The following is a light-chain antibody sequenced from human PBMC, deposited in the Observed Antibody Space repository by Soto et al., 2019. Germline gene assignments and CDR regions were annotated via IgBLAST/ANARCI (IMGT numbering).Light chain of an antibody. J-gene: IGKJ5*01. CDR1: QSVSSSY. CDR2: GAS. Sequence: EIVLTQSPGTLSLSPGERATLSCRASQSVSSSYLAWYQQKPGQAPRLLIYGASSRATGIPGRFSGSGSGTDFTITISRLEPEDFAAYYCQQYGSSRFITFGQGTRLEIK. CDR3: QQYGSSRFIT. V-gene: IGKV3-20*01.